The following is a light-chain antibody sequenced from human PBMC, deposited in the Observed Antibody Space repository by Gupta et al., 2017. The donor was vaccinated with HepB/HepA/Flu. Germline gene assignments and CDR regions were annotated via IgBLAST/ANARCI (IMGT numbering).Light chain of an antibody. CDR2: DAS. CDR3: QQYDNLPIT. J-gene: IGKJ5*01. V-gene: IGKV1-33*01. CDR1: QDISNY. Sequence: IQMTQSPSSLSASVGDRVTITCQASQDISNYLNWYQQKPGKAPKLLIYDASNLETGVPSRFSGSGSGTDFIFTISSLQPEDIATYYCQQYDNLPITFGQGTRLEIK.